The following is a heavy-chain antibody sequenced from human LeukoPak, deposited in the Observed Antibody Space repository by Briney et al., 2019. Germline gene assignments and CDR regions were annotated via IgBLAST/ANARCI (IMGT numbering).Heavy chain of an antibody. CDR2: INSDGSST. D-gene: IGHD1-26*01. Sequence: PGGSLRLSCAASGFTFSSYWMHWIRQAPGKGLVWVSRINSDGSSTSYADSVKGRFTISRDNAKNTLYLQMNSLRAEDTAVYYCARAMNIKVGATSFDYWGQGTLVIVSS. CDR3: ARAMNIKVGATSFDY. V-gene: IGHV3-74*01. CDR1: GFTFSSYW. J-gene: IGHJ4*02.